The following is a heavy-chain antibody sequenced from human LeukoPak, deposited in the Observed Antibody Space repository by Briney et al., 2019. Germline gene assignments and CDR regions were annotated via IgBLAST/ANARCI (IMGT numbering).Heavy chain of an antibody. CDR3: ARPNSARYSNAFDV. V-gene: IGHV3-53*01. D-gene: IGHD1-26*01. CDR2: IYGGGST. CDR1: GLSVSSNY. Sequence: PAGSLRLSCAASGLSVSSNYMSWVSHAPGKGLEWVSVIYGGGSTYPADFVRGRFTISRDNSKNTLYLQMNSLRAESTAVYYCARPNSARYSNAFDVWGQGTMVTVSS. J-gene: IGHJ3*01.